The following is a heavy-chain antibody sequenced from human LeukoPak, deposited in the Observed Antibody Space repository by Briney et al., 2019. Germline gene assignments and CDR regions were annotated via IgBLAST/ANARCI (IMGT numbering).Heavy chain of an antibody. CDR2: ISYDGTNK. V-gene: IGHV3-30-3*01. CDR1: GFTFSSYA. CDR3: AREYVSSSGNVFDY. J-gene: IGHJ4*02. D-gene: IGHD6-6*01. Sequence: PGRSLRLSCAASGFTFSSYAMHWVRQAPGKGLEWVAVISYDGTNKYYTDSVKGRFTITRDNAKNSLYLQMNSLRAEDTAVYYCAREYVSSSGNVFDYWGQGTLVTVSS.